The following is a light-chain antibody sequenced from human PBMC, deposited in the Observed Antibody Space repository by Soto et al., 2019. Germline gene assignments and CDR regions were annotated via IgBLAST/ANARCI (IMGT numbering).Light chain of an antibody. CDR3: CFYTGNYTWV. CDR1: SSDVGGYKY. V-gene: IGLV2-11*01. J-gene: IGLJ3*02. Sequence: SALTQPRSVSGSPGQSVTISCTGTSSDVGGYKYVSWYQQHPGKAPKRMMYDVSKRPSGVPDRFSGSKSGNTASLTISGLQAEDEADYFCCFYTGNYTWVFGGGTKVTVL. CDR2: DVS.